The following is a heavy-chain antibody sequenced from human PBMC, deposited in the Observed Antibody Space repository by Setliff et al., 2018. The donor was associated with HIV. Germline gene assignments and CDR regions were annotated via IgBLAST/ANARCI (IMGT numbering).Heavy chain of an antibody. CDR3: AGPRGDEAFDI. V-gene: IGHV1-69*10. D-gene: IGHD3-10*01. Sequence: GASVKVSCKASGGTSNKYAINWVRQAPGQGLEWMGQFIPVLDITSYAQKFQGRVTITADASSSTMYMELSGLRSGDTAVYYCAGPRGDEAFDIWGQGTMVTVSS. J-gene: IGHJ3*02. CDR1: GGTSNKYA. CDR2: FIPVLDIT.